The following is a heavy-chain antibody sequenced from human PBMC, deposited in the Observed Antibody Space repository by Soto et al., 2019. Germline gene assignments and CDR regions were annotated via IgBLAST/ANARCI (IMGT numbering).Heavy chain of an antibody. Sequence: SVKVSCKASGGTFSSYAISWVRQAPGQGLEWMGGIIPIFGTANYAQKFQGRVTITADESTSTAYMELSSLRSEDTAVYYCARGLTGTTLAYGMDVWGQGTTVTVSS. CDR1: GGTFSSYA. CDR3: ARGLTGTTLAYGMDV. J-gene: IGHJ6*02. V-gene: IGHV1-69*13. D-gene: IGHD1-7*01. CDR2: IIPIFGTA.